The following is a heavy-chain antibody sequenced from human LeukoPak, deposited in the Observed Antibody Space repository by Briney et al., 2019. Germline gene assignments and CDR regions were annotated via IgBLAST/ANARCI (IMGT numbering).Heavy chain of an antibody. CDR3: ARVQGRYSYGSGFDS. CDR1: GFTFSHYG. CDR2: ISYDGSNK. D-gene: IGHD5-18*01. J-gene: IGHJ4*02. Sequence: GGSLRLSCAASGFTFSHYGMHWVCQAPGKGLEWVAVISYDGSNKYYADSVKGRFTISRDNSKNTLYLQMNSLRAEDTAVYYCARVQGRYSYGSGFDSWGQGTLVTVSS. V-gene: IGHV3-30*19.